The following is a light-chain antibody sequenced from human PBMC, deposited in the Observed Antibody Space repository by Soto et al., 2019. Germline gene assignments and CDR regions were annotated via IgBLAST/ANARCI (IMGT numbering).Light chain of an antibody. Sequence: DIQMTQSPSSLSASVGDRVTITCQASQDISNYLNWYQQKPGKAPKLLIYDASNLETGVPSRFSGSGSGTDFIFTISSLQPEVIATYYCQQYDNLPITFGQGTRLEIK. V-gene: IGKV1-33*01. CDR3: QQYDNLPIT. CDR2: DAS. CDR1: QDISNY. J-gene: IGKJ5*01.